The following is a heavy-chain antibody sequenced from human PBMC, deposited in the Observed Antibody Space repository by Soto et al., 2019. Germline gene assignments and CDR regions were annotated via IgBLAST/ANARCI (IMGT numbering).Heavy chain of an antibody. CDR2: INAGNGNT. Sequence: ASVKVSCKASAYTFTSYAMHWVRQAPGQRLEWMGWINAGNGNTKYSQKFQGRVTITRDTSASTAYMELSSLRSEDTAVYYCARDWADGGSSFDYWGQGTLVTVSS. CDR1: AYTFTSYA. J-gene: IGHJ4*02. V-gene: IGHV1-3*01. CDR3: ARDWADGGSSFDY. D-gene: IGHD6-6*01.